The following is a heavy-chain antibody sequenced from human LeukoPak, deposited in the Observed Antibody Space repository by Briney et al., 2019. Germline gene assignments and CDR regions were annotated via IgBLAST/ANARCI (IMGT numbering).Heavy chain of an antibody. D-gene: IGHD3-22*01. Sequence: SETLSLTCTVSGGSISSSSYYWGWIRQPPGKGLEWIGSIYYSGSTYYNPSLKSRVTISVDTSKNQFSLKLSSVTAADTAVYYCARAKPYYYDSSGFGYWGRGTLVTVSS. CDR1: GGSISSSSYY. CDR2: IYYSGST. J-gene: IGHJ4*02. V-gene: IGHV4-39*07. CDR3: ARAKPYYYDSSGFGY.